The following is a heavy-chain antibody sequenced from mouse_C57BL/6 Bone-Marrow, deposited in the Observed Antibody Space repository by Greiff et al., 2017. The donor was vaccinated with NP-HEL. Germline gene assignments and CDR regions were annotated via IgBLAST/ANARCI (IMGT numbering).Heavy chain of an antibody. Sequence: QVQLQQPGAELVKPGASVKLSCKASGYTFTSYWMHWVKQRPGQGLEWIGMIHPNSGSTNYNEKFKSKATLTVDKSSSTAYMQLSSLTSEDSAVYYCARRDGYSYAMDYWGQGTSVTVSS. D-gene: IGHD2-3*01. V-gene: IGHV1-64*01. J-gene: IGHJ4*01. CDR2: IHPNSGST. CDR3: ARRDGYSYAMDY. CDR1: GYTFTSYW.